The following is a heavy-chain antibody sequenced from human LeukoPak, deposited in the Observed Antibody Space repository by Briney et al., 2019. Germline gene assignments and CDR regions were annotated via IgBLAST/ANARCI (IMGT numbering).Heavy chain of an antibody. Sequence: PSETLSLTCTVSGGSISNYYWNWIRQPPGKGLEWIGYIYYSGSTNYNPSLKSRVTMSLDTSKNQFSLKLSSVTAADTAVYHCARRNAMVGYYFDYWGQGTLVTVSS. CDR3: ARRNAMVGYYFDY. CDR2: IYYSGST. V-gene: IGHV4-59*01. D-gene: IGHD3-10*01. CDR1: GGSISNYY. J-gene: IGHJ4*02.